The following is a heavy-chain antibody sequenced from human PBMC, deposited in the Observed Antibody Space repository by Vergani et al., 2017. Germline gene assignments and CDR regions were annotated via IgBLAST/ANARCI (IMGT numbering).Heavy chain of an antibody. V-gene: IGHV1-2*02. CDR3: ARATVTDAFDI. Sequence: VQVVESGGGLIKPGGSLRLSCVVSGITFKNAWINWVRQAPGKGLEWMGWINPNSGGTNYAQKFQGRVTMTRDTSISTAYMELSRLRSDDTAVYYCARATVTDAFDIWGQGTMVTVSS. CDR2: INPNSGGT. D-gene: IGHD4-17*01. J-gene: IGHJ3*02. CDR1: GITFKNAW.